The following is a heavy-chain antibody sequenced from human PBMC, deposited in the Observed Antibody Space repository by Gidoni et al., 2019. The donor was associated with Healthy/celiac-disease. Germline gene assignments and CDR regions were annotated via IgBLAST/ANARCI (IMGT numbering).Heavy chain of an antibody. CDR1: GFSLSTSGVG. CDR2: IYWNDDK. V-gene: IGHV2-5*01. CDR3: AHRIPAARYNWFDP. D-gene: IGHD2-2*01. J-gene: IGHJ5*02. Sequence: QITLKESGPTLVKPTQTLTLTCTFSGFSLSTSGVGVGWIRQPPGKALEWLALIYWNDDKRYSPSLKSRLTITKDTSKNQVVLTMTNMDPVDTATYYCAHRIPAARYNWFDPWGQGTLVTVSS.